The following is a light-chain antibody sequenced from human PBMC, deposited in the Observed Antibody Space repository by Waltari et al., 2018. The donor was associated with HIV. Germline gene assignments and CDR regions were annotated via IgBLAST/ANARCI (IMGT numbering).Light chain of an antibody. V-gene: IGLV2-11*01. CDR2: VVN. CDR1: SSDIGGYDY. Sequence: QSALTQPASVAGSPGQSITISCTGTSSDIGGYDYVSWYQQHPGNAPQLMIFVVNRGPSWGPARFSGSKSGHTGSLTISGLQADDEADYYCCSYAGSYTEIFGGGTKLTVL. J-gene: IGLJ2*01. CDR3: CSYAGSYTEI.